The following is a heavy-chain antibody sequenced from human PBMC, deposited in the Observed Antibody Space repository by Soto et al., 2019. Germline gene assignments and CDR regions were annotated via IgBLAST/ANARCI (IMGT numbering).Heavy chain of an antibody. CDR3: AVVLLSNAFDI. V-gene: IGHV3-21*01. Sequence: PVGSLRLSCAASGFTFSSYSMNWVRQAPGKGLEWVSSISSSSSYIYYADSVKGRFTISRDNAKNSLYLQMNSLRAEDTAVYYCAVVLLSNAFDIWGQGTMVTVSS. CDR2: ISSSSSYI. CDR1: GFTFSSYS. D-gene: IGHD3-10*01. J-gene: IGHJ3*02.